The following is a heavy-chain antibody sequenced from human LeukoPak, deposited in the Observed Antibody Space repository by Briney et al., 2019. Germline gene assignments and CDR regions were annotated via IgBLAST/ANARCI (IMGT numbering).Heavy chain of an antibody. CDR2: ISGSGGST. J-gene: IGHJ4*02. CDR1: GFTFSSYA. V-gene: IGHV3-23*01. CDR3: AKGLPYYYDSSGYYLNY. Sequence: GGSLRLSCAASGFTFSSYAMSWVRQAPGKGLEWVSAISGSGGSTYYADFVKGRFTISRDNSKNTLYLQMNSLRAEDTAVYYCAKGLPYYYDSSGYYLNYWGQGTLVTVSS. D-gene: IGHD3-22*01.